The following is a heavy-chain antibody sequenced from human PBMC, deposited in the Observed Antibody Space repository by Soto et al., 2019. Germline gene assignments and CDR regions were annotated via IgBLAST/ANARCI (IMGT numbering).Heavy chain of an antibody. V-gene: IGHV1-18*01. Sequence: ASVKVSCKASCYTFTSYGISWVRQAPGQGLEWMGWISAYNGNTNYAQKLQGRVTMTTDTSTSTAYMELRSLRSDDTAVYYCARGDRYYYDSSGSSYWGQGTLVTVSS. CDR3: ARGDRYYYDSSGSSY. CDR2: ISAYNGNT. J-gene: IGHJ4*02. D-gene: IGHD3-22*01. CDR1: CYTFTSYG.